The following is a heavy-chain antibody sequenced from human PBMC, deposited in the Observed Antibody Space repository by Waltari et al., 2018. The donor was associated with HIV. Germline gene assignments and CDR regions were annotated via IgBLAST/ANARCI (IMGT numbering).Heavy chain of an antibody. D-gene: IGHD6-6*01. CDR3: ARRGLLYATYSSSPSYGMDV. V-gene: IGHV1-18*01. CDR2: ISAYNGNT. J-gene: IGHJ6*02. Sequence: QVQLVQSGAEVKKPGASVKVSCKASGYTFTSYGISWVRQAPGQGLGWMGWISAYNGNTNYAQKLQGRVTMTTDTSTSTAYMELRSLRSDDTAVYYCARRGLLYATYSSSPSYGMDVWGQGTTVTVSS. CDR1: GYTFTSYG.